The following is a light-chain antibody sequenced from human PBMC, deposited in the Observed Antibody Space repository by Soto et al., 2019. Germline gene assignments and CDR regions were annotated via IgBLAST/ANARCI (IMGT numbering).Light chain of an antibody. Sequence: QSALTQPPSASGSPGQPVTISCTGTSSDVGGYNRVSWYQHHPGKAPKLIIYEVFKRPSGVPDRFSGSKSGNTASLTVSGLQAEDEDYYYCTSDAGKSCVFGGGTKLTVL. J-gene: IGLJ3*02. CDR3: TSDAGKSCV. CDR2: EVF. V-gene: IGLV2-8*01. CDR1: SSDVGGYNR.